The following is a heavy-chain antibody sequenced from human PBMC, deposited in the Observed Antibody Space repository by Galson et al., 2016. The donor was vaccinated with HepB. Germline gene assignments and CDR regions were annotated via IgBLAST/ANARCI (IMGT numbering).Heavy chain of an antibody. CDR1: GGSVSDYY. D-gene: IGHD1-14*01. CDR2: ISYRGGA. Sequence: ATLSLTCTVSGGSVSDYYWSWIRQPPGKGLEWIAYISYRGGAIYNPALKSRVTISLDTSKNQISLNLNSVTSADTAVYYCARHHAGWFDPWGQGTPVSVSS. CDR3: ARHHAGWFDP. J-gene: IGHJ5*02. V-gene: IGHV4-59*02.